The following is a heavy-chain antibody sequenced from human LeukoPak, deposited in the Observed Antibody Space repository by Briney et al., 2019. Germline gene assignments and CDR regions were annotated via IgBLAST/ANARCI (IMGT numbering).Heavy chain of an antibody. CDR3: ASRLNYCSCASCWVDYFDY. V-gene: IGHV4-31*01. D-gene: IGHD2-2*01. CDR2: IYYSGST. CDR1: GGSISSGGYY. J-gene: IGHJ4*02. Sequence: PSHTLSLTCTLSGGSISSGGYYWSWIRQHAGKGLQWIEYIYYSGSTYYNPSLKSLVTISVDTTKNQFSLKLISVTAADTAVYYCASRLNYCSCASCWVDYFDYWGQGTLVTVSS.